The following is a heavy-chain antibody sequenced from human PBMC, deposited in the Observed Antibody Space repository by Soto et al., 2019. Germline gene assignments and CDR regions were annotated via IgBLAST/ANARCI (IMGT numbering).Heavy chain of an antibody. J-gene: IGHJ4*02. CDR3: ARGATKRWLRLERLYYFEY. V-gene: IGHV3-64*01. CDR1: GFTFSSYA. Sequence: EVQLVESGLGLVQPGGSLRLSCAASGFTFSSYAMHWVRQAPGKGLEYVSAISSNGCSTYYANSVTDSFTISRDNSKNTLYCQMGSLRSEDMALYYCARGATKRWLRLERLYYFEYWGQGTLVTVSS. CDR2: ISSNGCST. D-gene: IGHD5-12*01.